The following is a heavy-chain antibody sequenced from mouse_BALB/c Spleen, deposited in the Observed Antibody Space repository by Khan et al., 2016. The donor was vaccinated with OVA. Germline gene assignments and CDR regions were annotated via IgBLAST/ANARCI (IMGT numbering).Heavy chain of an antibody. D-gene: IGHD2-4*01. CDR3: ARKDYYDYDPFPY. J-gene: IGHJ3*01. CDR2: INYSGNT. V-gene: IGHV3-2*02. CDR1: GYSITSEYA. Sequence: EVQLQESGPGLVKPSQSLSLTCTVTGYSITSEYAWNWIRQFPGNKLEWMGYINYSGNTRFNPSLKSRTSITRDTSKNQFFLQLNSVTTEDTATYYCARKDYYDYDPFPYRGQGNLVTVSA.